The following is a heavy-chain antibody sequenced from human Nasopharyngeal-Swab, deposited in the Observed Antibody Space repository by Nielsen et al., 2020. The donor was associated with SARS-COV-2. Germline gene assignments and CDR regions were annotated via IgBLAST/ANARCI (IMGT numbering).Heavy chain of an antibody. CDR3: ARDFPFGGDVVY. D-gene: IGHD3-10*01. J-gene: IGHJ4*02. CDR2: IWYDGSNK. V-gene: IGHV3-33*01. CDR1: GFTFSSYG. Sequence: GESLKISCAASGFTFSSYGMYWVRQAPGKGLEWVAVIWYDGSNKYYADSVKGRFTISRDNSKNTLYLQMNSLRAEDTAVYYCARDFPFGGDVVYWGQGTLVTVSS.